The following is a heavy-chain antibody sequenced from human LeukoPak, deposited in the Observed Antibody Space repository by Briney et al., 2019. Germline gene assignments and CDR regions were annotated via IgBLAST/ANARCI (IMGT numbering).Heavy chain of an antibody. CDR1: GFTFSSYG. CDR3: AKDSTATSDFDY. D-gene: IGHD1-26*01. CDR2: IRYDGSNK. V-gene: IGHV3-30*02. J-gene: IGHJ4*02. Sequence: PGGSLGLSCAASGFTFSSYGMHWVRQAPGKGLEWVAFIRYDGSNKYYADSVKGRFTISRDNSKNTLYLQMNSLRAEDTAVYYCAKDSTATSDFDYWGQGTLVTVSS.